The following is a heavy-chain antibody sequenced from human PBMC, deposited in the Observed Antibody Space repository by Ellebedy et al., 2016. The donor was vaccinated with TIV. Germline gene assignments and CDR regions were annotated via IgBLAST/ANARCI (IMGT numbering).Heavy chain of an antibody. CDR2: IYYSGST. CDR1: GGSISSGGYY. D-gene: IGHD6-19*01. J-gene: IGHJ5*02. Sequence: SETLSLXXTVSGGSISSGGYYWSWIRQHPGKGLEWIGYIYYSGSTYYNPSLKSRVTISVDTSKNQFSLKLSSVTAADTAVYYCARETIAVAGNNWFDPWGQGTLVTVSS. V-gene: IGHV4-31*03. CDR3: ARETIAVAGNNWFDP.